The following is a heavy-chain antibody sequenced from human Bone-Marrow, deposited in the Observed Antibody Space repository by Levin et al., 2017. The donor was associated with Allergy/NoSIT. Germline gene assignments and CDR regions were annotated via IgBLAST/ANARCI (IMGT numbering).Heavy chain of an antibody. CDR3: ARLDFNYGSYY. CDR1: GFTVSNNY. CDR2: IYSGGGT. V-gene: IGHV3-66*04. Sequence: PGGSLRLSCAASGFTVSNNYMSWVRQAPGKGLEWVSIIYSGGGTFYADSVKASFTISRDNSKNTVYLQMNSLRAEDTAVYYSARLDFNYGSYYWGQGTLVTVSS. D-gene: IGHD3-10*01. J-gene: IGHJ4*02.